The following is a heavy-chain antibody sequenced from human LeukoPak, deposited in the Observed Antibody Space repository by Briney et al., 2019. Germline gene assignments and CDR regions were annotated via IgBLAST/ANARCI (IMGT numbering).Heavy chain of an antibody. CDR1: GFTFRSYS. CDR3: ARSPGDYPYYYYYYGMDV. J-gene: IGHJ6*02. CDR2: ISISSSYI. D-gene: IGHD4-17*01. Sequence: GSLRLSCAASGFTFRSYSMNWVRHAPGKGLEWVASISISSSYIYYADSVKGRFTISRDNAKNSLYLQMNSLRAEDTAVYYCARSPGDYPYYYYYYGMDVWGQGTTVTVSS. V-gene: IGHV3-21*01.